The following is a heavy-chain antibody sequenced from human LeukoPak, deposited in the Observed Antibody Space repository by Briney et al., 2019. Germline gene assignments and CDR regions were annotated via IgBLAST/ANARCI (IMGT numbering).Heavy chain of an antibody. CDR1: GFTFSSYA. CDR2: ISYDGSNK. V-gene: IGHV3-30-3*01. CDR3: ARDGQHIVVVPAAIRWDPWDCGMDV. J-gene: IGHJ6*02. D-gene: IGHD2-2*02. Sequence: GRSLRLSCAASGFTFSSYAMHWVRQAPGKGLEWVAVISYDGSNKYYADSVKGRFTISRDNSKNTLYLQMNSLRAEDTAVYYCARDGQHIVVVPAAIRWDPWDCGMDVWGQGTTVTVSS.